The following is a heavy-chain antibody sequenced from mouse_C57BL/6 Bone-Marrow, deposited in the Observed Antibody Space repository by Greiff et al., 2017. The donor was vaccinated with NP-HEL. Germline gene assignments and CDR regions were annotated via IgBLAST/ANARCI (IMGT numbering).Heavy chain of an antibody. D-gene: IGHD1-1*01. CDR2: IHPNSGGT. Sequence: QVQLQQPGAELVKPGASVKLSCKASGYTFTSYWMHWVKQRPGQGLEWIGMIHPNSGGTNYNEKFKSKATLTVDKSSSTAYMQLSSLTSEDSAVYYCAREDYYGSSLDYWGQGTTLTVSS. CDR1: GYTFTSYW. J-gene: IGHJ2*01. CDR3: AREDYYGSSLDY. V-gene: IGHV1-64*01.